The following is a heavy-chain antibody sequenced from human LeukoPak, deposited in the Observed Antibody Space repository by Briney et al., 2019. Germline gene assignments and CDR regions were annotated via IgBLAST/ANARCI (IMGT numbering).Heavy chain of an antibody. D-gene: IGHD1-14*01. J-gene: IGHJ6*02. V-gene: IGHV4-39*07. CDR2: IYYSGST. CDR1: GGSISSSSYY. Sequence: SETLSLTCTVSGGSISSSSYYWGWIRQPPGKGLEWIGSIYYSGSTYYNPSLKSRVTISVDTSKNQFSLKLSSVTAADTAVYYCARTARTDYYYGMDVWGQGTTVTVSS. CDR3: ARTARTDYYYGMDV.